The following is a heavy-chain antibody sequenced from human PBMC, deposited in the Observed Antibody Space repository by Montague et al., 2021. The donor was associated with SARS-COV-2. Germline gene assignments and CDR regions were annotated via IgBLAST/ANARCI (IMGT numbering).Heavy chain of an antibody. CDR3: ARHSSAALPAVS. Sequence: SETLSLTCTVSGGSISSFYWSWFRQPPGKGLEWIGYISDSGSTNYNPSLTSRVTMSVDTSKNQFSLKVNSVTAADTAVYYCARHSSAALPAVSWGQGTLVTVSS. CDR2: ISDSGST. D-gene: IGHD2-15*01. CDR1: GGSISSFY. V-gene: IGHV4-59*08. J-gene: IGHJ5*02.